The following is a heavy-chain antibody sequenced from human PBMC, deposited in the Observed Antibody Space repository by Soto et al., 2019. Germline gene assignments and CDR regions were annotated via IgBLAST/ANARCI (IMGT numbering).Heavy chain of an antibody. CDR1: GFTFSTYS. V-gene: IGHV3-21*01. Sequence: GGSLRLSCVVSGFTFSTYSINWVRQAPGKGLEWVSSISSRSDIYYADSVKGRFTISRDNAKNSVSLQMNSLRAEDTAVYYCARDPAGSTRPYYYGMDVWGQGTTVTVSS. CDR3: ARDPAGSTRPYYYGMDV. CDR2: ISSRSDI. J-gene: IGHJ6*02. D-gene: IGHD2-2*01.